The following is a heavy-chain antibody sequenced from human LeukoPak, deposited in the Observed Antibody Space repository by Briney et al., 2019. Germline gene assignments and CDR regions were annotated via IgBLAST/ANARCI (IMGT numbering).Heavy chain of an antibody. D-gene: IGHD1-26*01. J-gene: IGHJ4*02. CDR2: IYFSGSA. V-gene: IGHV4-39*01. CDR3: ARHNGGGVGSYVAPGPPDYFDY. Sequence: SETLSLTCSVSGDITHYWGWIRQPPGKGLECIGSIYFSGSAYYNPSLRSRVTISLDTSKKQLSLKLNSVTAADTAIYYCARHNGGGVGSYVAPGPPDYFDYWGQGTLVTVSS. CDR1: GDITHY.